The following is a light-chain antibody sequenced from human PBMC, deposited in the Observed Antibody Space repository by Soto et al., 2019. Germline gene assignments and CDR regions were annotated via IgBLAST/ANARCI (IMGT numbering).Light chain of an antibody. Sequence: QLVLTQSPSASASLGASVKLTGTLSSGHNSYAIAWHQQQPEKGPRYLMKLNSDGSHSKGDGIPDRFSGSSSGSERYLTISSLQSEDEADYYCQTWGTGIHVFGGGTKLTVL. V-gene: IGLV4-69*01. CDR2: LNSDGSH. J-gene: IGLJ2*01. CDR3: QTWGTGIHV. CDR1: SGHNSYA.